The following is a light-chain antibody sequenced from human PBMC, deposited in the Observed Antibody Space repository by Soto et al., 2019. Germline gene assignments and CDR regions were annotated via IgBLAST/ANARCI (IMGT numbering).Light chain of an antibody. V-gene: IGKV3-15*01. Sequence: EVVMTQSPATLSVSPGERATLSCRASQSVSSNLAWYQQKPGQAPRLLIYGASTRATGIPATFSGSGSGTEFTPTISILQSEDFALYYCQQYNNWPFTVGPGTKVDIK. CDR3: QQYNNWPFT. CDR2: GAS. J-gene: IGKJ3*01. CDR1: QSVSSN.